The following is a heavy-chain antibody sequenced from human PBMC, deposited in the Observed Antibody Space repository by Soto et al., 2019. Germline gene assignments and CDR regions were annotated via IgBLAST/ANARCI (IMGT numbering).Heavy chain of an antibody. CDR3: ATSDWAW. Sequence: QVQMVQSGPEEKSPGASVRLSCTTSGYIFADYAVNWVRQAPGQGLEWVGWIKADNGDTRYSPKFQDRLTITRGISSSTSHMELSGLRSADSGVFYCATSDWAWGGRGTLITV. J-gene: IGHJ4*02. CDR1: GYIFADYA. D-gene: IGHD3-9*01. CDR2: IKADNGDT. V-gene: IGHV1-3*05.